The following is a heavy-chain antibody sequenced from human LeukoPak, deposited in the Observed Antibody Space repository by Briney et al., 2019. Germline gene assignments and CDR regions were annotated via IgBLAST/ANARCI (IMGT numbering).Heavy chain of an antibody. CDR1: GFTFSSYA. V-gene: IGHV3-74*01. CDR2: INSDGSST. Sequence: PGGSLRLSCAASGFTFSSYAMSWVRQAPGKGLVWVSRINSDGSSTSYADSVKGRFTISRDNAKNTLYLQMNSLRAEDTAVYYCASGTAVAGTGVDYWGQGTLVTVSS. D-gene: IGHD6-19*01. J-gene: IGHJ4*02. CDR3: ASGTAVAGTGVDY.